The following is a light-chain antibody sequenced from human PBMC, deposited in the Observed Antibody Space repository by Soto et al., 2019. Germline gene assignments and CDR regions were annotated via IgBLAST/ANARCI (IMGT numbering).Light chain of an antibody. J-gene: IGKJ2*01. CDR3: QQYDDLPYT. Sequence: DIQLTQSPSSLSASVGDRVTITCQASQDIKNFLNWYQQKPGKAPKLLIYDGSSLETGVPSRFSGSGSGTDCTFAISSLQPEDIATYYCQQYDDLPYTFGQGTKLEI. CDR2: DGS. CDR1: QDIKNF. V-gene: IGKV1-33*01.